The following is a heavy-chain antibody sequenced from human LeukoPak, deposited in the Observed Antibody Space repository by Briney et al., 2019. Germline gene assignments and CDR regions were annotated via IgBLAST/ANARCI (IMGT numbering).Heavy chain of an antibody. D-gene: IGHD3-22*01. J-gene: IGHJ4*02. Sequence: ASVKVSCKASGYTFSSYGITWVRQAPGQGLEWMGWISAYNGDTKYAQNVQGRVTMTTDTSTSTAYMELRSLRSDDTAVYYCARGPYYYDSSGYYLDHWGQGTLVTVTS. CDR2: ISAYNGDT. CDR3: ARGPYYYDSSGYYLDH. CDR1: GYTFSSYG. V-gene: IGHV1-18*01.